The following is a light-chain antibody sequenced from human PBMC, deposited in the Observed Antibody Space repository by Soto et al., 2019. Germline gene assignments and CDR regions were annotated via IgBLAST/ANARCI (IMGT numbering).Light chain of an antibody. V-gene: IGKV3-20*01. CDR3: QQYGSSVT. Sequence: EIVLTQSPGSLSLSPGERGTLSCRASQSVDSSFYAWYQQKPVQSPRLLIYGASNRATGIPDRFSGSGSGTDFTLTISRLEPEDFAVYYCQQYGSSVTFGQGTKVEIK. CDR2: GAS. CDR1: QSVDSSF. J-gene: IGKJ1*01.